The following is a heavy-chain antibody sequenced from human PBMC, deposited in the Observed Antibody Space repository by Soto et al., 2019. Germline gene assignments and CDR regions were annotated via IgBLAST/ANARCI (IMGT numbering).Heavy chain of an antibody. CDR3: ARSYCSGGGCDGYSLCFAY. Sequence: QVQLVQSGAEAKKPGSSVKVSCKASRYTFSSSAISWVRQAPGQGLEWMGGIVPIFGTANHAQKFQRRVKLTPDESTSTAYMELSSFSSEKTAMYSCARSYCSGGGCDGYSLCFAYWGQGTLVTVSS. CDR1: RYTFSSSA. D-gene: IGHD2-15*01. V-gene: IGHV1-69*01. CDR2: IVPIFGTA. J-gene: IGHJ4*02.